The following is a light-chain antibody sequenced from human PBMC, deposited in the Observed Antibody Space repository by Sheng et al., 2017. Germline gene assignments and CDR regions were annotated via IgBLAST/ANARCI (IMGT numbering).Light chain of an antibody. CDR2: KAY. V-gene: IGKV1-5*03. CDR1: QSIHTW. CDR3: QQYNSYPYT. J-gene: IGKJ2*01. Sequence: DIQMTQSPSTLSASVGDRVTITCRTSQSIHTWLAWYQQRPGKAPKLLIYKAYSLENGVPARFSGSGSGTEFTLTITSLQPDDFASYYCQQYNSYPYTFGQGTKLEIK.